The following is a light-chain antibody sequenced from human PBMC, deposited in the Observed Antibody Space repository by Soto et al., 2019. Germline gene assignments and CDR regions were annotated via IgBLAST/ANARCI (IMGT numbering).Light chain of an antibody. J-gene: IGKJ5*01. CDR1: QSVSSIH. CDR3: QQRSNWPIT. V-gene: IGKV3D-20*02. Sequence: EIVLTQSPGTLSLSPGERATLSCRASQSVSSIHLAWYQQKPGQAPRLLIYGASSRATGIPDRFRGSGSGTDFTLTISRLEPEDFAVYYCQQRSNWPITFGQGTRLEIK. CDR2: GAS.